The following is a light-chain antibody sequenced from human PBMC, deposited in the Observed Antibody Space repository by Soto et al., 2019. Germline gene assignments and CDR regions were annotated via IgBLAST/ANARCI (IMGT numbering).Light chain of an antibody. V-gene: IGKV3-15*01. J-gene: IGKJ2*01. CDR1: QSVSSN. CDR3: QQYGSSLYT. CDR2: DAS. Sequence: EIVMTQSPAALSVSPGERATLSCRASQSVSSNLAWYQQKTGQAPRLLIYDASTRATGIPARFSGGGSGTEFTLTISSLQSEDFAVYYCQQYGSSLYTFGQGTKLEIK.